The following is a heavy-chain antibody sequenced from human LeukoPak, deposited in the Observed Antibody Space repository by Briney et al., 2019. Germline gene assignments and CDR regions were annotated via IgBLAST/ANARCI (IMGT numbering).Heavy chain of an antibody. J-gene: IGHJ4*02. CDR3: ARSNMVREGFDY. D-gene: IGHD3-10*01. Sequence: ASVKVSCKASGYTFTSYYMHWVRQAPGQGLEWMGIINPSGGSTSYAQKLQGRVTMTRDMSTSTVYMELSSLRSEDTAVYYCARSNMVREGFDYWGQGTLVTVSS. CDR2: INPSGGST. CDR1: GYTFTSYY. V-gene: IGHV1-46*01.